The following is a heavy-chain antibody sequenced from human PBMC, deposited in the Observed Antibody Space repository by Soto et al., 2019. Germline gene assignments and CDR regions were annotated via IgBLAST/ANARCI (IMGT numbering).Heavy chain of an antibody. J-gene: IGHJ6*01. D-gene: IGHD6-6*01. Sequence: PSETLSLTCTVSGGSISSYYWSWIRQPPGKGLEWIGYIYYSGSTNYNPSLKSRVTISVDTSKNQFSLKLSSVTAADTAVYYCAXEYSSSSGYYYYYGMDVWGQGTTVTVSS. V-gene: IGHV4-59*01. CDR2: IYYSGST. CDR1: GGSISSYY. CDR3: AXEYSSSSGYYYYYGMDV.